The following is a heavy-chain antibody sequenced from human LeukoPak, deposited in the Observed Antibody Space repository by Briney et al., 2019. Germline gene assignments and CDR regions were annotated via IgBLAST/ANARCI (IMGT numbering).Heavy chain of an antibody. Sequence: SETLSLTCTVSGGSVSSDSYYWSWIRQPPGKGLECIGYIYYNGNTNYSPSLKSRVAISIDTSKNQFSLKLSSVTAADTAVYYCARALQSSGWYLGNAFDIWGQGTMVTVSS. CDR1: GGSVSSDSYY. D-gene: IGHD6-19*01. CDR3: ARALQSSGWYLGNAFDI. V-gene: IGHV4-61*01. CDR2: IYYNGNT. J-gene: IGHJ3*02.